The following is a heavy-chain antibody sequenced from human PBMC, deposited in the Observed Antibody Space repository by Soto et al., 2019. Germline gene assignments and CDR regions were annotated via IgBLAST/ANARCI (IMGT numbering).Heavy chain of an antibody. CDR1: GYTLTELS. CDR3: ATDSEYFQH. Sequence: ASVKVSCKISGYTLTELSMHWVRQAPGKGLEWMGGFDPEDGETIYAQKFRGRVTMTEDTSTDTAYMELSSLRFEDTAVYYCATDSEYFQHWGQGTLVTVSS. CDR2: FDPEDGET. J-gene: IGHJ1*01. V-gene: IGHV1-24*01.